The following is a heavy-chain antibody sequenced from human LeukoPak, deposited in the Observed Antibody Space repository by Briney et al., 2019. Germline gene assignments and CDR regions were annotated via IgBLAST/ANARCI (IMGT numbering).Heavy chain of an antibody. CDR2: ISAYNGYT. CDR1: GYGFTNYG. D-gene: IGHD3-22*01. Sequence: ASVKVSCKASGYGFTNYGISWVRQAPGQGLEWMGWISAYNGYTHFAQKFQGRVTMTTDTSTSTAYMELRSLRSDDTAVYYCARGFPPRRNYDSSGYYSYYFDHWGQGTLVTASS. CDR3: ARGFPPRRNYDSSGYYSYYFDH. J-gene: IGHJ4*02. V-gene: IGHV1-18*01.